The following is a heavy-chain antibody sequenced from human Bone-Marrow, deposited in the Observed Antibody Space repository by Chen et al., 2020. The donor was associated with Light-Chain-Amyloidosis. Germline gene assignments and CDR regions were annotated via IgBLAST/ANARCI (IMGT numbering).Heavy chain of an antibody. CDR3: AKSSYSSSFFLDAFDI. CDR2: ISWNSGSI. CDR1: GFTFDAYA. D-gene: IGHD6-13*01. J-gene: IGHJ3*02. V-gene: IGHV3-9*01. Sequence: LVESGGGLVQPGRSLRLSCAASGFTFDAYAMHWVRQAPGKGLEWVSGISWNSGSIGYADSVKGRFTISRDNAKNSLYLQMNSLRAEDTALYYCAKSSYSSSFFLDAFDIWGQGTMVTVSS.